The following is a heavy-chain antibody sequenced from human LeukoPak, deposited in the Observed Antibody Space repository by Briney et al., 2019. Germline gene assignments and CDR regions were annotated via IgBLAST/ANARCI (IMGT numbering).Heavy chain of an antibody. Sequence: GGSLRLSCAVSGFTFTDYWFHWVRQAPGKGLEWVSRVKSDGGGINYGDSVKGRFTMSRDNAKNSLYLQMNSLRAEDTAVYYCARQAGSGFDYWGQGSLVTVSS. CDR3: ARQAGSGFDY. CDR2: VKSDGGGI. CDR1: GFTFTDYW. J-gene: IGHJ4*02. V-gene: IGHV3-74*01. D-gene: IGHD3-10*01.